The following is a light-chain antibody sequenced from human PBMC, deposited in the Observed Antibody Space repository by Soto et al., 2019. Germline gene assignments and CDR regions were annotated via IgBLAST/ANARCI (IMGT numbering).Light chain of an antibody. Sequence: QSALTQPPSASGSPGQSVTLSCIGTSSDIGAYNYVSWYQQHPGKAPKLVIYEVSKRPSGVPDRFSGSQSGNTASLTVSGLQAEDEADYYCSSYAGSNNLVFGGGTKLTVL. V-gene: IGLV2-8*01. CDR3: SSYAGSNNLV. J-gene: IGLJ3*02. CDR2: EVS. CDR1: SSDIGAYNY.